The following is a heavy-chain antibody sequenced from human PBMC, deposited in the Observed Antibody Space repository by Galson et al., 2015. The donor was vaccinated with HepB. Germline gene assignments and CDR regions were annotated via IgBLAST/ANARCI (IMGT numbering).Heavy chain of an antibody. CDR2: TSNDGSNA. J-gene: IGHJ4*02. Sequence: SLRLSCAASGFTFSNYGMHWVRQAPGKGLEWVAVTSNDGSNAYYEDSVKGRFIISRDNSKNTLYLQMNSLRAEDTALYYCAKDISITFGGLIVHQPVDFWGQGTLVTVSS. D-gene: IGHD3-16*02. CDR3: AKDISITFGGLIVHQPVDF. CDR1: GFTFSNYG. V-gene: IGHV3-30*18.